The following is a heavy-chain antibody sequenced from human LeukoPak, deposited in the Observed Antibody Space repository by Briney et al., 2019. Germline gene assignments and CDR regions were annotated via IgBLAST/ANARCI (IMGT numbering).Heavy chain of an antibody. CDR1: GGTFSSYA. CDR3: ARDPYYYDSSGYSYFDY. J-gene: IGHJ4*02. V-gene: IGHV1-69*04. CDR2: IIPILGIA. Sequence: SVKVSCKASGGTFSSYAISWVRQAPGQGLEWMGRIIPILGIANYAQKFQGRVAITADKSTSTACMVLSSLRSEDTAVYYCARDPYYYDSSGYSYFDYWGQGTLVTVSS. D-gene: IGHD3-22*01.